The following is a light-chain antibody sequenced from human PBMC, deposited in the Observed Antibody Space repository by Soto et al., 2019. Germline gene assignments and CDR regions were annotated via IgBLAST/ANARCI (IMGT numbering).Light chain of an antibody. CDR3: SSYTINSGWV. J-gene: IGLJ3*02. CDR1: SSDVANNEY. CDR2: EVR. Sequence: QSVLTQPASVSGSPGQSITISCTGASSDVANNEYVSWYQQHPGNAPELMIHEVRNRPSGVSDRFSGSKSGNTASLTISGLQAEDEADYYCSSYTINSGWVFGGGTTVTVL. V-gene: IGLV2-14*03.